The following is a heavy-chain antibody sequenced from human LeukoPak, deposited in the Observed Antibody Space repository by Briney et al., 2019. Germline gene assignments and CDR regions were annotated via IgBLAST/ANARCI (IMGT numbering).Heavy chain of an antibody. CDR1: GFTFRSYS. D-gene: IGHD2-21*02. Sequence: GGSLRLSCAASGFTFRSYSMNWVRQAPGEGLEWVSSISSSSSHIYYADSVKGRFTISRDNAKNSLYLQMNSLRAEDTAVYSCARSDYCGGDCYSSLSNYWGQGTLVTVSS. CDR2: ISSSSSHI. CDR3: ARSDYCGGDCYSSLSNY. J-gene: IGHJ4*02. V-gene: IGHV3-21*01.